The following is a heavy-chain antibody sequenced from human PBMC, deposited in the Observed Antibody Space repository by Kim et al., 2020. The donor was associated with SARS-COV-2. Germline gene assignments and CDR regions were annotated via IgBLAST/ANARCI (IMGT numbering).Heavy chain of an antibody. J-gene: IGHJ6*04. CDR1: GYTLTELS. CDR3: AITIPRGWTMDV. D-gene: IGHD3-3*01. CDR2: FDPEDGET. V-gene: IGHV1-24*01. Sequence: ASVKVSCKVSGYTLTELSMHWVRQAPGKGLEWMGGFDPEDGETIYAQKFQGRVTMTEDTSTDTAYMELSSLRSEDTAVYYCAITIPRGWTMDVWGKGTTVTVSS.